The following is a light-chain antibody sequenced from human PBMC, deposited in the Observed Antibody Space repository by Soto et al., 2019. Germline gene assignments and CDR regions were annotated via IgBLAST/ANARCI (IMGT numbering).Light chain of an antibody. CDR2: ADS. CDR1: QGISNY. CDR3: QNYDSAAFT. Sequence: DIQMTQSPASLSASVGDRVTITCRASQGISNYLAWYQQKPGKVPKLLIYADSILQSGVPPRFSGSGSGTDFTLIISSLQPEDVATYYCQNYDSAAFTFGPGTKVDL. J-gene: IGKJ3*01. V-gene: IGKV1-27*01.